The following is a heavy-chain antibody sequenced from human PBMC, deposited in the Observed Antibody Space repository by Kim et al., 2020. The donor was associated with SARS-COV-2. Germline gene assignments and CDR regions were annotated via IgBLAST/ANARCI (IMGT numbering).Heavy chain of an antibody. J-gene: IGHJ6*02. D-gene: IGHD2-8*02. Sequence: STYYEDAVKGRFTISRDNSKNTLYLQMNRLRAEDTAVYYCARDLVYYGMDVWGQGTTVTVSS. CDR2: ST. CDR3: ARDLVYYGMDV. V-gene: IGHV3-53*01.